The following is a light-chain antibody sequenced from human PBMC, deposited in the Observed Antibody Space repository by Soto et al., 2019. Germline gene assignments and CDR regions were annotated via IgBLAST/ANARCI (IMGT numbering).Light chain of an antibody. CDR1: SGHSSYA. J-gene: IGLJ3*02. Sequence: QLVLTQSPSASASLGASVKLTCTLSSGHSSYAIAWHQQQPEKGPRYLMKLNSDGSHSKGDGIPDRFSGSSSGAERYLTISCLQSEDEADYYCQTWGTGTRGVFGGGTKVTVL. CDR3: QTWGTGTRGV. CDR2: LNSDGSH. V-gene: IGLV4-69*01.